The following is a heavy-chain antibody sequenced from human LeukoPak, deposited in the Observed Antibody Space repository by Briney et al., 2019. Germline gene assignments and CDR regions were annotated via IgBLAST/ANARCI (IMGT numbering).Heavy chain of an antibody. D-gene: IGHD3-10*01. CDR1: GFTFSSYS. CDR3: AREGYYGSGSPPSLYFDY. V-gene: IGHV3-30-3*01. CDR2: ISDDGSNK. J-gene: IGHJ4*02. Sequence: PGGSLRLSCAASGFTFSSYSMHWVRQAPGKGLQWVTVISDDGSNKDYADSVKGRFTISRDNSRSTLYLQMNSLRPEDTAIYYCAREGYYGSGSPPSLYFDYWGQGTLVTVSS.